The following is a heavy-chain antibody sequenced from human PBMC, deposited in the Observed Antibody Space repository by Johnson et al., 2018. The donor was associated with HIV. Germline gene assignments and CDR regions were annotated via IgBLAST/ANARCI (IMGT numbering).Heavy chain of an antibody. CDR3: ARDSRAFDI. J-gene: IGHJ3*02. V-gene: IGHV3-7*05. Sequence: VQLVESGGGVVQPGRSLRLSCAASGFTCSSYWMSWVRQAPGKGLEWVANINQDGSEKYYVDFVKGRFTISRDNAKNSLYLQMNSLRAEDTAVYYCARDSRAFDIWGQGTMVTVSS. CDR1: GFTCSSYW. CDR2: INQDGSEK.